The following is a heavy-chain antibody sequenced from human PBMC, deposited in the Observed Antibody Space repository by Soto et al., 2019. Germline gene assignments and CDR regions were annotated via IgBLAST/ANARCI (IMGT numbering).Heavy chain of an antibody. CDR2: IYSGGST. V-gene: IGHV3-53*04. CDR1: GFTVSSNY. Sequence: GESLKISCAASGFTVSSNYMSWVRQAPGKGLEWVSVIYSGGSTYYADSVKGRFTISRHNSKNTLYLQMNSLRAEDTAVYYCARDRGCSSTSCSFYYYYGMDVWSQGTTVTVSS. J-gene: IGHJ6*02. CDR3: ARDRGCSSTSCSFYYYYGMDV. D-gene: IGHD2-2*01.